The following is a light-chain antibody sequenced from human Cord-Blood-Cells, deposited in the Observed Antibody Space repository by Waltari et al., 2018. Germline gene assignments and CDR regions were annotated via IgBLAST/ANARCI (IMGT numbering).Light chain of an antibody. CDR3: SSYTSSSTWV. V-gene: IGLV2-14*01. CDR2: DVI. CDR1: SSDAGGSNY. Sequence: QSALTQPASVSGSPGQSITISCTGTSSDAGGSNYVSWYQQHPGKAPKPLIYDVIKRPSGVSNRFSGSKSGNTASLTISGLQAEDEADYYCSSYTSSSTWVFGGGTKLTVL. J-gene: IGLJ3*02.